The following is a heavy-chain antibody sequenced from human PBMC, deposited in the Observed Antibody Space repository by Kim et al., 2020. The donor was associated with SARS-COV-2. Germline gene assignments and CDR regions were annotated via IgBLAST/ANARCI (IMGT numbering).Heavy chain of an antibody. CDR1: GGPFNDYY. CDR3: GRGECTRGCVGGGEY. CDR2: IKHSGRS. V-gene: IGHV4-34*01. J-gene: IGHJ1*01. Sequence: SETLSLTRAVYGGPFNDYYWSWIRLSPGEGPEWIGEIKHSGRSNYNPALKSRVTMSVDTSRNQVSLRRTSVSDADRAVYYGGRGECTRGCVGGGEY. D-gene: IGHD6-25*01.